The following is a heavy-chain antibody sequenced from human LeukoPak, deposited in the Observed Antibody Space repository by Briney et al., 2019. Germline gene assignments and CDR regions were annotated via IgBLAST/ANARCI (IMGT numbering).Heavy chain of an antibody. CDR2: ISSSSSTI. Sequence: TGGSLRLSCAASGFTFSSYSMNWVRQAPGKGLEWVSYISSSSSTIYYADSVKGRFTISRDNAKNSQYLQMNSLRAEDTAVYYCASAFVRSPLYYFDYWGQGTLVTVPS. J-gene: IGHJ4*02. V-gene: IGHV3-48*01. CDR1: GFTFSSYS. CDR3: ASAFVRSPLYYFDY. D-gene: IGHD6-6*01.